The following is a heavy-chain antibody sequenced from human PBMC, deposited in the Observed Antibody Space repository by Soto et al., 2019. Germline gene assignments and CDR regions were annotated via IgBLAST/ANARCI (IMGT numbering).Heavy chain of an antibody. CDR1: GYTFTSYY. CDR3: TIVLMVYATSDAFDI. J-gene: IGHJ3*02. D-gene: IGHD2-8*01. CDR2: INPSGGST. Sequence: ASVKVSCKASGYTFTSYYMHWVRQAPGQGLEWMGIINPSGGSTSYAQKFQGRVTMTRDTSTSTVYMELSSLRSEDTAVYYCTIVLMVYATSDAFDIWGQGTMVTVSS. V-gene: IGHV1-46*03.